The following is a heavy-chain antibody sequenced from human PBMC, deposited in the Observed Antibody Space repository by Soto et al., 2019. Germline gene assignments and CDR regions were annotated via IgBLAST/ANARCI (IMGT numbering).Heavy chain of an antibody. Sequence: QVQLVESGGGVVQPGRSLRLSCAASGFTFSSYGMHWVRQAPGKGLEWVAVISYDGSNKYYADSVKGRFTISRDNSKNTLYLQMNSLRAEDTAVYYCAIAGRGYDYVWASYRLDYWGQGTLVTVSS. CDR1: GFTFSSYG. D-gene: IGHD3-16*02. J-gene: IGHJ4*02. V-gene: IGHV3-30*03. CDR3: AIAGRGYDYVWASYRLDY. CDR2: ISYDGSNK.